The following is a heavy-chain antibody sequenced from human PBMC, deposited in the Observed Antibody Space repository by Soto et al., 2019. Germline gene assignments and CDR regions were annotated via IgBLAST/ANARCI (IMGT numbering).Heavy chain of an antibody. CDR1: GGSISSSSYY. V-gene: IGHV4-39*01. J-gene: IGHJ6*03. CDR2: IYYSGST. CDR3: ARGGRWNYIGYYYYYYMDV. D-gene: IGHD1-7*01. Sequence: SETLSLTCTVSGGSISSSSYYWGWIRQPPGKGLEWIGSIYYSGSTYYNPPLKSRVTISVDTSKNQFSLKLSSVTAADTAVYYCARGGRWNYIGYYYYYYMDVWGKGTTVTVSS.